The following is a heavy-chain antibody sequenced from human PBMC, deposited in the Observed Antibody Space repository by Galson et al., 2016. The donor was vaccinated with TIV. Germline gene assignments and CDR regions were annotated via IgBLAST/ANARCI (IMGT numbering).Heavy chain of an antibody. D-gene: IGHD6-13*01. CDR3: ARASSSWLITVHLDY. Sequence: CAISGDSVSSNSAAWNWIRQSPSRGLEWLGRTYYRSEWYNDYAASVKSRITINPDTSKNQFSLQLNSVTPEDTAVYYRARASSSWLITVHLDYWGQGTLVTVSS. V-gene: IGHV6-1*01. CDR2: TYYRSEWYN. CDR1: GDSVSSNSAA. J-gene: IGHJ4*02.